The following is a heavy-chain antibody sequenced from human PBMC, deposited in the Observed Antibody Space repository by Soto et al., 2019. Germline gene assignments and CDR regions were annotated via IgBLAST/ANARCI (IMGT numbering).Heavy chain of an antibody. CDR3: ARGRGSYGYRQVDV. CDR2: IIPIFGTA. CDR1: GGTFSSYA. D-gene: IGHD5-18*01. Sequence: GASVKVSCKASGGTFSSYAISWVRQAPGQGLEWMGGIIPIFGTANYAQKFQGRVTITADESTSTAYMELSSLRSEDTAVYYCARGRGSYGYRQVDVWGQGTTVTVSS. V-gene: IGHV1-69*13. J-gene: IGHJ6*02.